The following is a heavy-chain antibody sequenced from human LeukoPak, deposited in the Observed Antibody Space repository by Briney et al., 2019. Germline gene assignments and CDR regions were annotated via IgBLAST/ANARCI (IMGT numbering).Heavy chain of an antibody. CDR3: ARQRCSSTSCYIPDWFDP. D-gene: IGHD2-2*02. CDR2: IYYSGST. V-gene: IGHV4-39*01. Sequence: SETLSLTCSMSGDSISSYYWSWIRQPPGKGLEWIGSIYYSGSTYYNPSLKSRVTIPVDTSKNQFSLKLSSVTAADTAVYYCARQRCSSTSCYIPDWFDPWGQGTLVTVSS. CDR1: GDSISSYY. J-gene: IGHJ5*02.